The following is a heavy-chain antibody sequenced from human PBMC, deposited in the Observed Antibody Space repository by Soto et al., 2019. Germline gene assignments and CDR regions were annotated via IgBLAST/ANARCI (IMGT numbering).Heavy chain of an antibody. CDR1: GGCISSYY. CDR3: ARDTVVVPAAPYYYGMDV. CDR2: IYTSGST. V-gene: IGHV4-4*07. Sequence: EILSITWTVAGGCISSYYWSWIRQPAGKGLEWIGRIYTSGSTNYNHSLKSRVTMSVDTSKNQFSLKLSSVTAADTAVYYCARDTVVVPAAPYYYGMDVWGQGTTVTLSS. D-gene: IGHD2-2*01. J-gene: IGHJ6*01.